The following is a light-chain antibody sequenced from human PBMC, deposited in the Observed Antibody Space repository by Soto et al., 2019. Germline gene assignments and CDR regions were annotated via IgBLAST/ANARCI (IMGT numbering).Light chain of an antibody. J-gene: IGLJ3*02. CDR3: QSYDATNQV. V-gene: IGLV6-57*01. CDR2: EDN. CDR1: SGSIASNY. Sequence: FMLTQPHSVSESPGKTVIISCTRSSGSIASNYVPWYQQRPGSSPPTVIYEDNQRPSGVPDRFSGSIDSPSTSASLTMSGLETEDEADYYCQSYDATNQVVGGGTKLTVL.